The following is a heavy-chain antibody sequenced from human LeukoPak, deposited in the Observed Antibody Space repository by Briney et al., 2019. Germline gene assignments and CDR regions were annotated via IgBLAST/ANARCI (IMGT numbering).Heavy chain of an antibody. J-gene: IGHJ4*02. CDR1: GITLSNYG. CDR3: AKRGVVIRVILVGFHKEAYYFDS. D-gene: IGHD3-10*01. V-gene: IGHV3-23*01. Sequence: GALRLSCAVSGITLSNYGMSWVRQAPGKGLEWVAGISDSGGRTNYADSVKGRLTISRDNPKNTLYLQMNSLRAEDTAVYFCAKRGVVIRVILVGFHKEAYYFDSWGPGALVSVSS. CDR2: ISDSGGRT.